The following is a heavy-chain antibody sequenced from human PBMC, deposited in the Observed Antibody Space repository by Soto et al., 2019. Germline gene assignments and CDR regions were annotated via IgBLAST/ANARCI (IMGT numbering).Heavy chain of an antibody. Sequence: PGGSLRLSCAASGFTFSSSWISWVRPPPGRVLGWVANIKHDGSEKYYVDSVKSLFTISRDNAKNSLYLQMNRLRAENTAVYYGARRAYGGNLADAFDIWGQGTMVTVSS. D-gene: IGHD4-17*01. V-gene: IGHV3-7*03. CDR2: IKHDGSEK. CDR3: ARRAYGGNLADAFDI. CDR1: GFTFSSSW. J-gene: IGHJ3*02.